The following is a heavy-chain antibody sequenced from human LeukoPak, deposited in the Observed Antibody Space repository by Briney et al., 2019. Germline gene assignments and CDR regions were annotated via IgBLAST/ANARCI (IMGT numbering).Heavy chain of an antibody. Sequence: GGSLRLSCAASGFTFSTYTMNWVRQAPGKGLEWVSYIRGSTSYTYYADSVKGRFTISRDNTKNSLYLQMNSLRAEDTSVYFCARLSYWVFEIWGQGTMVTVSS. CDR1: GFTFSTYT. J-gene: IGHJ3*02. D-gene: IGHD2-21*01. V-gene: IGHV3-21*01. CDR2: IRGSTSYT. CDR3: ARLSYWVFEI.